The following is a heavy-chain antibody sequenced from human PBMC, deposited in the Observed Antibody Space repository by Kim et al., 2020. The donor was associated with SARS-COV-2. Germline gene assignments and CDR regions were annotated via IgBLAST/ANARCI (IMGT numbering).Heavy chain of an antibody. CDR1: GGSFSGYY. D-gene: IGHD2-15*01. V-gene: IGHV4-34*01. CDR3: ARGRFYCSGGSCYS. CDR2: INHSGST. J-gene: IGHJ2*01. Sequence: SETLSLTCAVYGGSFSGYYWSWIRQPPGKGLEWIGEINHSGSTNYNPSLKSRVTISVDTSKNQFSLKLSSVTAADTAVYYCARGRFYCSGGSCYSGGR.